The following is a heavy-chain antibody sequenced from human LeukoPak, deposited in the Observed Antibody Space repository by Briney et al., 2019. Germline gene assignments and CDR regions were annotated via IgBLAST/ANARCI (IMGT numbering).Heavy chain of an antibody. V-gene: IGHV7-4-1*02. Sequence: ASVKVSCKASGYTFTSYAMNWVRQAPGQGLEWMGWINTNTGNPTYAQGFTGRFVFSLDTSVSTAYLQISSLKAEDTAVYYCARGGAPGYSYGYGGKTCDYWGQRTLVTVSS. CDR2: INTNTGNP. D-gene: IGHD5-18*01. CDR3: ARGGAPGYSYGYGGKTCDY. J-gene: IGHJ4*02. CDR1: GYTFTSYA.